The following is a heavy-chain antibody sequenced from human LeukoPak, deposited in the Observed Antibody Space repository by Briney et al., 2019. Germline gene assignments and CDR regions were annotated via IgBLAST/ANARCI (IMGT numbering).Heavy chain of an antibody. Sequence: SETLSLTCTVSGGSISSSSYYWGWIRQPPGKGLEWIGSIYYSGSTYYNPSLKSRVTISVDTSKNQFSLKLSSVTAADTAVYYCARESRRGYTDYWGQGTLVTVSS. CDR3: ARESRRGYTDY. CDR2: IYYSGST. V-gene: IGHV4-39*07. J-gene: IGHJ4*02. D-gene: IGHD5-12*01. CDR1: GGSISSSSYY.